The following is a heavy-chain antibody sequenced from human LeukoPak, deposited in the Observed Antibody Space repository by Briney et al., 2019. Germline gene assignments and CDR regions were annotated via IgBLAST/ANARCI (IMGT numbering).Heavy chain of an antibody. CDR3: ARGPTRYYDSSGYHTLYGMDV. CDR1: GGTFSSYA. Sequence: ASVKVSCKASGGTFSSYAISWVRQAPGQGLEWMGRIIPILGIANYAQKFQGRVTITAGKSTSTAYMELSSLRSEDTAVYYCARGPTRYYDSSGYHTLYGMDVWGQGTTVTVSS. D-gene: IGHD3-22*01. V-gene: IGHV1-69*04. CDR2: IIPILGIA. J-gene: IGHJ6*02.